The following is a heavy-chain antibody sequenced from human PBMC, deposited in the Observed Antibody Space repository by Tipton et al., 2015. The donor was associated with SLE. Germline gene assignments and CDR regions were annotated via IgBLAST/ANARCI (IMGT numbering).Heavy chain of an antibody. Sequence: SLRLSCAASGFTFSYYAMHWVRQAPGKGLEWVAVISYDGSNNYYADSVKGRFTISRDNSKNTLYLHMNSLRAEDTAVYYCARDPYSSSIYYFDYWGQGTLVTVSS. J-gene: IGHJ4*02. V-gene: IGHV3-30*04. D-gene: IGHD6-6*01. CDR1: GFTFSYYA. CDR3: ARDPYSSSIYYFDY. CDR2: ISYDGSNN.